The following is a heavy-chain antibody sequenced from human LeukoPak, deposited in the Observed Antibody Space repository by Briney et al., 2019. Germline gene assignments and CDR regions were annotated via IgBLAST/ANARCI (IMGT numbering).Heavy chain of an antibody. J-gene: IGHJ4*02. Sequence: GASVKVSCKASGYTFTGYYMHWVRQAPGQGLEWMGWINPNSGGTNYAQKFQGRVSMTRDTSISTDYMELSRLRSDDTAVYYCARDGSGITMVRGVIPYFDYWGQGTLVTVSS. D-gene: IGHD3-10*01. CDR3: ARDGSGITMVRGVIPYFDY. V-gene: IGHV1-2*02. CDR2: INPNSGGT. CDR1: GYTFTGYY.